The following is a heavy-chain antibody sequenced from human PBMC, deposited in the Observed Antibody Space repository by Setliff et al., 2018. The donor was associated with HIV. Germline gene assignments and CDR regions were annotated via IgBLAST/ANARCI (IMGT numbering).Heavy chain of an antibody. CDR2: IYIYNSGST. CDR1: GGSFSGYY. V-gene: IGHV4-59*01. Sequence: SETLSLTCSVSGGSFSGYYWSWIRQPPGKGLEWIGYIYIYNSGSTNYNPSLKSRVTISVDTSKNQFSLKLSSVTAADTAVYYCARGDGTKYCYYYYMDVWGKGTTVTVSS. J-gene: IGHJ6*03. CDR3: ARGDGTKYCYYYYMDV. D-gene: IGHD1-7*01.